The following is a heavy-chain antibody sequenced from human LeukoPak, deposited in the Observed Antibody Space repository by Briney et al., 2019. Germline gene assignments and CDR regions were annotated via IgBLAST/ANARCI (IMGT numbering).Heavy chain of an antibody. V-gene: IGHV1-46*01. D-gene: IGHD3-22*01. CDR1: RYTFTTYY. J-gene: IGHJ4*02. Sequence: ASVKVSCKASRYTFTTYYMHWVRQAPGQGPEWMGMIKPSGGSTNYAQKFQGRVTMTRDTSTSTVNMDLSSLTSEDTAVYYCARVGDYYDSSGAYFDFWGQGILVTVSS. CDR2: IKPSGGST. CDR3: ARVGDYYDSSGAYFDF.